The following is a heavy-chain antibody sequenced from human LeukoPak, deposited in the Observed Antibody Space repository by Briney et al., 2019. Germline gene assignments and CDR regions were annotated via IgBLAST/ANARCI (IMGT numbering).Heavy chain of an antibody. V-gene: IGHV3-23*01. J-gene: IGHJ5*02. CDR1: GFTFSTYA. CDR3: AKDKVPDGKWEIDR. Sequence: PGGSLRLSCTPSGFTFSTYAMNWVRQAPGKGLEWVGGITGNAGFIGYADSVKGRFIISRDNTNNRLFLQMRSLRGEDTAVYYCAKDKVPDGKWEIDRWGQRTLVTVSS. D-gene: IGHD1-26*01. CDR2: ITGNAGFI.